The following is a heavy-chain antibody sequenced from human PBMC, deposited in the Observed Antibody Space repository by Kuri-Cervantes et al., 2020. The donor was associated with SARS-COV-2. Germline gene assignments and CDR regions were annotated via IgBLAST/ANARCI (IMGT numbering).Heavy chain of an antibody. Sequence: AGSLRLSCAASGFTFSNAWMSWVRQAPGKGLEWVAVISYDGSNKYYADSVKGRFTISRDNSKNTLYLQMNSLRAEDTAVYYCARERTITMIVVVIGGKDAFDIWGQGTMVTVSS. CDR3: ARERTITMIVVVIGGKDAFDI. CDR2: ISYDGSNK. D-gene: IGHD3-22*01. CDR1: GFTFSNAW. V-gene: IGHV3-30-3*01. J-gene: IGHJ3*02.